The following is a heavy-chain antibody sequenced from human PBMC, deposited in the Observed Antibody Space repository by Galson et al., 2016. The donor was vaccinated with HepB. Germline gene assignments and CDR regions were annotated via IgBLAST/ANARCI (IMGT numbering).Heavy chain of an antibody. Sequence: SVKVSCKASGYTFTGYYIHWVRQAPGQGLEWMGIINPSGGTTSYAQKFQGRVTMTRDTSTSTVYMELSSLRSEDTAVYYCARDLIPSYDNSDLGYAFDIWGQGTMVTVSS. V-gene: IGHV1-46*01. D-gene: IGHD3-22*01. CDR2: INPSGGTT. CDR3: ARDLIPSYDNSDLGYAFDI. J-gene: IGHJ3*02. CDR1: GYTFTGYY.